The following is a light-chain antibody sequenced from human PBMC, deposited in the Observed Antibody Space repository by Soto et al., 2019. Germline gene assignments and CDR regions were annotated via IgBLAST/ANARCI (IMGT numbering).Light chain of an antibody. CDR3: QQRSNWPRPIT. Sequence: EIVLTQSPATLSLSPWERATLSCRASQSVSSYLAWYQQKPGQAPRLLIYDASNRATGIPARFSGSGSGTDFTLTISSLEPEDFAVYYCQQRSNWPRPITFGQGTRLEIK. V-gene: IGKV3-11*01. J-gene: IGKJ5*01. CDR1: QSVSSY. CDR2: DAS.